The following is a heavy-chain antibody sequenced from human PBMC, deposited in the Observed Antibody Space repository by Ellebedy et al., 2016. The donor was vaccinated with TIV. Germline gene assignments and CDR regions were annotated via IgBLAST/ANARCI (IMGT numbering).Heavy chain of an antibody. V-gene: IGHV1-2*02. D-gene: IGHD3-10*01. CDR2: IDPRSGGT. CDR3: ARLSGSPRGY. Sequence: ASVKVSCKASGYTLTDDYVHWVRQATGQGLEGRGCIDPRSGGTEYEQKFRGRVTMTSDSFLNTGYMQLTRLGSDDTAVYYCARLSGSPRGYWGQGTLVTVSS. J-gene: IGHJ4*02. CDR1: GYTLTDDY.